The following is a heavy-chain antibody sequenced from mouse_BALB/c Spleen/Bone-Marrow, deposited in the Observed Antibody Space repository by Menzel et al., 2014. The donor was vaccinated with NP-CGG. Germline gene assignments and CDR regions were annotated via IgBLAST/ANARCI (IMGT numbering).Heavy chain of an antibody. CDR2: VNPNNGGT. Sequence: QVQLQQSGAELVKPGASVKLSCKASGYTFTSYYLYWVKPRPGQGLEWIGEVNPNNGGTNFNEKFKSKATLTVDKSSSTAYMQLSSLTSEDSAVYYCTRARPGGFAYWGQGTLVTVSA. V-gene: IGHV1S81*02. J-gene: IGHJ3*01. D-gene: IGHD4-1*01. CDR3: TRARPGGFAY. CDR1: GYTFTSYY.